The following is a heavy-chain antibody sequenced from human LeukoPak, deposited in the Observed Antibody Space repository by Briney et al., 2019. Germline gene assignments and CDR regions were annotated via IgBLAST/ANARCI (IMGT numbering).Heavy chain of an antibody. D-gene: IGHD6-19*01. V-gene: IGHV1-69*13. CDR1: GGTFSTYA. CDR2: ILPIFGTA. CDR3: ARSSHSSGWYHDY. Sequence: ASVTVSSKASGGTFSTYAISWVRQAPGQGLEWMGGILPIFGTANYAPEFQGRVTITADESTSTAYMELSSLRSEDTAVYYCARSSHSSGWYHDYWGQGTLVTVSS. J-gene: IGHJ4*02.